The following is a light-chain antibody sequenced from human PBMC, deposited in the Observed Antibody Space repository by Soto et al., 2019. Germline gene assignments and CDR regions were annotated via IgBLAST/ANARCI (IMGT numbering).Light chain of an antibody. CDR3: GTWDSSLSAFYV. J-gene: IGLJ1*01. CDR1: SSNIGNNY. CDR2: ENN. Sequence: QSVLTQPPSVSAAPGQKVTISCSGSSSNIGNNYVSWYQQLPGTAPKLLIYENNKRPSGIPDRFSGSKSGTSATLGITGLQTGDEADYYCGTWDSSLSAFYVXGTGTKVTVL. V-gene: IGLV1-51*02.